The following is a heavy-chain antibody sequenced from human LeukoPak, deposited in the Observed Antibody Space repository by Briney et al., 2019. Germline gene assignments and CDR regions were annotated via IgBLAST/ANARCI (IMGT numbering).Heavy chain of an antibody. V-gene: IGHV1-18*01. CDR1: GYTFTSYG. J-gene: IGHJ6*02. Sequence: GASVKVSCKASGYTFTSYGISWVRQAPGQGLEWMGWISAYNGNTNYAQKLQGRVTMTTDTSTSTAYMELRSLRSDDTAVYYCARVRAAAAPYGMDVWGQGTTVTVSS. CDR2: ISAYNGNT. CDR3: ARVRAAAAPYGMDV. D-gene: IGHD6-13*01.